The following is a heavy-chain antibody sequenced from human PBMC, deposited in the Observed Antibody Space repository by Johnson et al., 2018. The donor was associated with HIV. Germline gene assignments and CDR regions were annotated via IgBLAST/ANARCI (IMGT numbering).Heavy chain of an antibody. CDR2: IYWNGGSI. CDR1: GFTFSNAW. V-gene: IGHV3-20*04. J-gene: IGHJ3*02. D-gene: IGHD1-1*01. CDR3: AKVGGTTILRDAFDI. Sequence: VQLVESGGGLVKPGGSLRLSCAASGFTFSNAWMNWVRQAPGKGLEWVSGIYWNGGSIGYADSVKGRFTTSRDNAKNSLYLQMNSLRAEDTAVCYCAKVGGTTILRDAFDIWGQGTMVTVSA.